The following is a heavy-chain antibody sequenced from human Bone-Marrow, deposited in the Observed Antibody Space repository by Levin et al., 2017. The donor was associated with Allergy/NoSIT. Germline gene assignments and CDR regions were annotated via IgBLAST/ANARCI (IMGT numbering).Heavy chain of an antibody. CDR2: WYYTGSL. D-gene: IGHD5-12*01. J-gene: IGHJ4*02. Sequence: SETLSLTCTVSGDSIGSNTYYWDWIRQPPGKGLEWVGSWYYTGSLNYSASLKSRVTMSVDTSKIHLSLKLSSVTAAHTAVYYCARHGQWIRVVEDWGQGTLVTVSS. CDR3: ARHGQWIRVVED. V-gene: IGHV4-39*01. CDR1: GDSIGSNTYY.